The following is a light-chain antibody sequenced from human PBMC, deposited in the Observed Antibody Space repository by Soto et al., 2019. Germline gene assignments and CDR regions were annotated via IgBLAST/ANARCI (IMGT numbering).Light chain of an antibody. CDR3: QQLWT. CDR2: DAS. CDR1: HSIGSY. J-gene: IGKJ1*01. Sequence: EIVLAQSPGTLSFSPGERATLSCRASHSIGSYLAWYQQKPGQPPRLVIYDASNRATGIPARFSGSGSGTDFTLSISSLEPEDFAVYYCQQLWTFGQGTKVDNK. V-gene: IGKV3-11*01.